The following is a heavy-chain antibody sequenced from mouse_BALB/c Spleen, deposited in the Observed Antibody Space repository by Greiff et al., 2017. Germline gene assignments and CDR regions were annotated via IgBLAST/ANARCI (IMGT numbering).Heavy chain of an antibody. V-gene: IGHV2-9*02. CDR3: ATPYGNYVAWFAY. CDR1: GFSLTSYG. D-gene: IGHD2-10*02. Sequence: QVQLQQSGPGLVQHSQSLSITCTVSGFSLTSYGVHWVRQPPGKGLEWLGVIWAGGSTNYNSALMSRLSISKDNSKSQVFLKMNSLQTDDTAMYYCATPYGNYVAWFAYWGQGTLVTVSA. CDR2: IWAGGST. J-gene: IGHJ3*01.